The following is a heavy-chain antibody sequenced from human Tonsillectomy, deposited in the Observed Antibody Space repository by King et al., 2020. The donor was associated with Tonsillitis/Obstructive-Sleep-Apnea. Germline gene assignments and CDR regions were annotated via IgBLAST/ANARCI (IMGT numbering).Heavy chain of an antibody. CDR2: VSWNGSRT. J-gene: IGHJ6*03. CDR3: VCPIVVVPAAETQVYYYYYYMDV. CDR1: GFTFSNSD. D-gene: IGHD2-2*01. Sequence: VQLVESGGGLVQPGGSLRLSCAASGFTFSNSDMNWVHQAPGKGLEWVSGVSWNGSRTHYADSVKGRFIISRDNSRNTLYLQTNSLRAEDTAVYYCVCPIVVVPAAETQVYYYYYYMDVWGKGTTVTVSS. V-gene: IGHV3-35*01.